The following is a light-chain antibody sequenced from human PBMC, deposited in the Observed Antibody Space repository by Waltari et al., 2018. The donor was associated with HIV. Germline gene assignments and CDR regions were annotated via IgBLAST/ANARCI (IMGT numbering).Light chain of an antibody. CDR2: GAS. V-gene: IGKV3-20*01. Sequence: EIVLTQSPGTLSLSPGERATLSCRASQSVSSSYLAWYQQKPGQAPRLLIYGASGRATGIPDRFSGSGSGTDFTLTISRLEPEDFAVYFCQQYGSSPIVTFGPGTKVDMK. J-gene: IGKJ3*01. CDR1: QSVSSSY. CDR3: QQYGSSPIVT.